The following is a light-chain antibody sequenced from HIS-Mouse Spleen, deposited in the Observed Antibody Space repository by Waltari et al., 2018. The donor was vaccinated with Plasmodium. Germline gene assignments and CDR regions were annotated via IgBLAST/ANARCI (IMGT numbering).Light chain of an antibody. CDR3: SSYAGSNKV. CDR2: EVS. V-gene: IGLV2-8*01. J-gene: IGLJ2*01. Sequence: QSALTQPPSASGSPGQSVTTSCTGTSSDAGGYKYVSWYQQHPGKAPKLMIYEVSKRPSGVPDRFSGSKSGNTASLTVSGLQAEDEADYYCSSYAGSNKVFGGGTKLTVL. CDR1: SSDAGGYKY.